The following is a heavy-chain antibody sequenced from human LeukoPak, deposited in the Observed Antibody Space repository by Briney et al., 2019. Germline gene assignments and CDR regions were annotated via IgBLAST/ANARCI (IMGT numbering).Heavy chain of an antibody. Sequence: GGSLRLSCVASGFTFADHAMHWVRRAPGQGLEWVTGINWNNGGIVYAASVRGRFTVSRDNAKNTLYLQMNRLGPEDTAFYYCARDDYNTLGYNFHYWGQGTLVTVSS. CDR3: ARDDYNTLGYNFHY. CDR2: INWNNGGI. V-gene: IGHV3-9*01. D-gene: IGHD1-1*01. CDR1: GFTFADHA. J-gene: IGHJ4*02.